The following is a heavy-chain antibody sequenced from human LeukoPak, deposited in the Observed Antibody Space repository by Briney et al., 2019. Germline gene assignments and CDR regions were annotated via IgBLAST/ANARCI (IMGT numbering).Heavy chain of an antibody. D-gene: IGHD3-22*01. V-gene: IGHV1-69*13. Sequence: ASVKVSCKASGGTFSSYAISWVRQAPGQGLEWMGGIIPIFGTANYAQKFQGRVTITADESTSTAYMELSSLRSEDTAVYYCASADPEKLELYYYDSSGYPYGMDVWGQGTLVTVSS. CDR3: ASADPEKLELYYYDSSGYPYGMDV. CDR2: IIPIFGTA. CDR1: GGTFSSYA. J-gene: IGHJ6*02.